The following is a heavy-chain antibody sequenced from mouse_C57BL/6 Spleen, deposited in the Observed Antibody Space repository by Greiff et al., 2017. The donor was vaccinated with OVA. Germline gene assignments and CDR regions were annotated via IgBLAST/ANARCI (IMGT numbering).Heavy chain of an antibody. CDR1: GYAFSSSW. D-gene: IGHD3-2*02. Sequence: QVQLQQSGPELVKPGASVKISCKASGYAFSSSWMNWVKQRPGKGLEWIGRIYPGDGDTNYNGKFKGKATLTADKSSSTAYMQLSSLTSEDSAVYFCARYTAKATSYDFDCWGQGTTLTVSS. CDR3: ARYTAKATSYDFDC. CDR2: IYPGDGDT. V-gene: IGHV1-82*01. J-gene: IGHJ2*01.